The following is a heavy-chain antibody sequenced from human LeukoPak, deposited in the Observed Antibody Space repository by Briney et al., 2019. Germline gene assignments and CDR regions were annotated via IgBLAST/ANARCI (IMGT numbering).Heavy chain of an antibody. CDR1: GGSVSSGSYY. CDR3: ARCSSYGTSYDY. V-gene: IGHV4-61*01. Sequence: NPSETLSLTCTVSGGSVSSGSYYWNWIRQPPGKGLEWIGYIYYSGTTNYNPSLKSRVTISVDTSKNQFSLKLSSVTAADTAVYYCARCSSYGTSYDYWGQGTLVTVSS. CDR2: IYYSGTT. J-gene: IGHJ4*02. D-gene: IGHD2-2*01.